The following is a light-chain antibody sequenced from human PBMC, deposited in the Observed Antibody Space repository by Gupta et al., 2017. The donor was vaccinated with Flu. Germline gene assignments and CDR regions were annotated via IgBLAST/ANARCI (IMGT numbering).Light chain of an antibody. V-gene: IGLV1-51*01. CDR2: DNN. CDR1: SSNIGNND. J-gene: IGLJ1*01. Sequence: QSVLTQPPSVSAAPGQKVTISCSGSSSNIGNNDVSWYKQLHANDPKRLIDDNNKRPSGMPDRVSASKSGTYATPRTTGLQTGDDADDYYGTSDSRLSVLFGTGTKVTVL. CDR3: GTSDSRLSVL.